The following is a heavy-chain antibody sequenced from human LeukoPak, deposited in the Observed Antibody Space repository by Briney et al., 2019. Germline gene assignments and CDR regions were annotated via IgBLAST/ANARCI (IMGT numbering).Heavy chain of an antibody. V-gene: IGHV1-69*04. J-gene: IGHJ5*02. Sequence: SVKVSCKPSGGTFSSYGVSWVRQAPGQRLEWMGRIIPIPDRVNYAQKFHGRVTITADKSTSTAYMELSSLRSEDTAIYYCAREENYDDYVWGGYFDPWGQGTLVTVSS. CDR2: IIPIPDRV. D-gene: IGHD3-16*01. CDR3: AREENYDDYVWGGYFDP. CDR1: GGTFSSYG.